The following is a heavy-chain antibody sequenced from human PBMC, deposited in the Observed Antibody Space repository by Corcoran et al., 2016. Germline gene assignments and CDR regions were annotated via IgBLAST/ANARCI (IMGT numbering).Heavy chain of an antibody. CDR3: ARGTAVTNYYYYGMDV. J-gene: IGHJ6*02. CDR2: IIPIFGTA. D-gene: IGHD6-19*01. Sequence: QVQLVQSGAEVKKPGSSVKVSCKASGCTFSSYAISWVRQAPGQGLEWMGGIIPIFGTANYAQKFQGRVTITADESTSKAYMELSSRRSEDTAVYYCARGTAVTNYYYYGMDVWGQGTTVTVSS. V-gene: IGHV1-69*01. CDR1: GCTFSSYA.